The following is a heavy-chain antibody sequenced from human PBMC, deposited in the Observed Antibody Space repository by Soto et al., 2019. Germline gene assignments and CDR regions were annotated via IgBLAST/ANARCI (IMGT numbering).Heavy chain of an antibody. Sequence: EVHLLESGGGLVHPGESLRLSCGASGFTFSNCVMTWVRQAPGKGLEGVSCITDSGTATYYADSVGGRFTISRDNSKNAMYLQMNNLIAEDTGVYYCAKGLINGRWYAEDCGQGPLVTVSS. J-gene: IGHJ1*01. D-gene: IGHD6-13*01. CDR1: GFTFSNCV. V-gene: IGHV3-23*01. CDR2: ITDSGTAT. CDR3: AKGLINGRWYAED.